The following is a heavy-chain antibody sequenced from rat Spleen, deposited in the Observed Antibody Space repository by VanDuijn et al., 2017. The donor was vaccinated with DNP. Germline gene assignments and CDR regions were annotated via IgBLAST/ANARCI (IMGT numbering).Heavy chain of an antibody. CDR1: GFTFSDSY. Sequence: EVRLVESGGDLVQPGRSLKLSCAASGFTFSDSYMAWVRQAPTKGLEWVASISYDGRSPYYGDSVKGRFTISRDNAKPSLYLQMDSLRSEDTATYYCTKTGGNWVAHWGQGTLVTVSS. D-gene: IGHD1-11*01. CDR3: TKTGGNWVAH. CDR2: ISYDGRSP. J-gene: IGHJ3*01. V-gene: IGHV5-20*01.